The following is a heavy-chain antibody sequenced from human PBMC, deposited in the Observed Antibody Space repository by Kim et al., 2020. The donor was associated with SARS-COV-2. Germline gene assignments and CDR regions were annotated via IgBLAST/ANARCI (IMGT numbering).Heavy chain of an antibody. V-gene: IGHV4-30-2*05. CDR2: ST. D-gene: IGHD3-16*01. Sequence: STSYNPSLKSRVTISVDTSKNQFSLKLSSVTAADTAVYYCARGLYTPFDYWGQGTLVTVSS. J-gene: IGHJ4*02. CDR3: ARGLYTPFDY.